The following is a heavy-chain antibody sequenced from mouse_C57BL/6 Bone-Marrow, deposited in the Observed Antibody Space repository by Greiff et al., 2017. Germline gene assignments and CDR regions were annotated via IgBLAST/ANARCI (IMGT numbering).Heavy chain of an antibody. D-gene: IGHD1-1*01. CDR3: ARTGSSPWFAY. Sequence: VQLQQSGAELVRPGASVKLSCTASGFNIKDDYMHWVKQRPEPGLEWIGWIDPENGDTEYASKFQGKATITADTSSNTAYLQLSSLRSEDTAVYYCARTGSSPWFAYWGQGTLVTVSA. V-gene: IGHV14-4*01. J-gene: IGHJ3*01. CDR1: GFNIKDDY. CDR2: IDPENGDT.